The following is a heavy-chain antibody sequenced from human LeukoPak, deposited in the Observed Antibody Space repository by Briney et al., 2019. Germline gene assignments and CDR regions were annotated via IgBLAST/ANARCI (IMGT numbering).Heavy chain of an antibody. CDR1: GGSMSSSTYY. J-gene: IGHJ4*02. Sequence: SETLSLTCTVSGGSMSSSTYYWGWIRQPPGKGLEWIGSIYDSGSTYYNPSLKSRVTISVDTSKNQFSLKLSSVTAADTAVYYCARHLGIQLWFLDYWGQGTLVTVSS. CDR2: IYDSGST. D-gene: IGHD5-18*01. V-gene: IGHV4-39*01. CDR3: ARHLGIQLWFLDY.